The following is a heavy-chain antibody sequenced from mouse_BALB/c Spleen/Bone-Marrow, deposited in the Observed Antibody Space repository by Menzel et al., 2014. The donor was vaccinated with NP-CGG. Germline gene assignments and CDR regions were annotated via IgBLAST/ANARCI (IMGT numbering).Heavy chain of an antibody. CDR2: ISNGGGNT. D-gene: IGHD2-14*01. J-gene: IGHJ3*01. CDR3: TRHDYRYDAWFAY. V-gene: IGHV5-12*02. Sequence: EVKLVESGGGLVQPGGSLKLSCATSGFTFSDYYMYWVRQTPEKRLEWVASISNGGGNTYYPDTLKGRFTISRDNAKNALYLQMSRLKSEDTAIYYCTRHDYRYDAWFAYWGQGTLVTVSA. CDR1: GFTFSDYY.